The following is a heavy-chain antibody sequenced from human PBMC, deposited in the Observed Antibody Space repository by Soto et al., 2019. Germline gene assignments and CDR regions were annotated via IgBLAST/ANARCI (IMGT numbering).Heavy chain of an antibody. CDR1: GDSISSGDYY. CDR3: ACIFSGGYGYGFYYYGMDV. CDR2: IYYSGTT. J-gene: IGHJ6*02. D-gene: IGHD5-18*01. V-gene: IGHV4-39*01. Sequence: AETLSLTCTVSGDSISSGDYYWSWVRQSPGKGLEWIGSIYYSGTTYYNPSLESRVTMSVDTSKNQFSLKLSSVTAADTAVYYCACIFSGGYGYGFYYYGMDVWGQGTTVTV.